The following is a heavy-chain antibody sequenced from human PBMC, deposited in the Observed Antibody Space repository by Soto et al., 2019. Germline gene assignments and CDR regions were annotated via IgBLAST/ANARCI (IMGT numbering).Heavy chain of an antibody. D-gene: IGHD3-3*02. J-gene: IGHJ6*02. CDR2: ISSSSSYT. CDR3: ARDPPPLAVPHSSAMDV. Sequence: RGSLRLSCAASGFTFSSYSMNSVRQAPGKGLEWVPSISSSSSYTYYADSVKGRFTISRDNAKNSLYLQMNSLRAEDTAVHHRARDPPPLAVPHSSAMDVWGQGITPTVSS. V-gene: IGHV3-21*01. CDR1: GFTFSSYS.